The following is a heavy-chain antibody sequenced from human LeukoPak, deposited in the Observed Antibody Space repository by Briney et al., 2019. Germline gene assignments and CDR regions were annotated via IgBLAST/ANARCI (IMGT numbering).Heavy chain of an antibody. D-gene: IGHD3-10*01. CDR2: ISAYNGNT. Sequence: ASVKVSCKASGYTFTSYGISWVRQAPGQGLEWMGWISAYNGNTNYAQKLQGRVTMTTDTSTSTAYMELRSLRSDDTAVYYCARGGEWFGELTTDWFDPWGQGTLVTVSS. CDR3: ARGGEWFGELTTDWFDP. J-gene: IGHJ5*02. V-gene: IGHV1-18*01. CDR1: GYTFTSYG.